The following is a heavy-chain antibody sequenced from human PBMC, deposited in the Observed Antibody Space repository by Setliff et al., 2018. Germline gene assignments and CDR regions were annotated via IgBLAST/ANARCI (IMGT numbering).Heavy chain of an antibody. D-gene: IGHD3-10*01. CDR2: INYSGST. Sequence: PSETLSLTCRVSGGSISSGNYYWGLIRQPPGKGLEWVATINYSGSTYSNPSLKSRLIITVDAPDNQFSVKLSSVTAADTAVYYCARHKSNGSGSYPSLYMDVWGKGIMVTVSS. CDR1: GGSISSGNYY. J-gene: IGHJ6*03. V-gene: IGHV4-39*01. CDR3: ARHKSNGSGSYPSLYMDV.